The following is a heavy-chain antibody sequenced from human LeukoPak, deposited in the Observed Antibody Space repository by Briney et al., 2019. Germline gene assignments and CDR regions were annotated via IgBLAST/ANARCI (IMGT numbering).Heavy chain of an antibody. Sequence: PSQTLSLTCTVSGVSISSGSYYWSWLRQPAGKGLEWIGRIYTSGSTKYNPSLKSRVTISVDTSKNQFSLKLSSVTAADTAVYYCARDIGYCSSTSCYAPYYFDYWGQGTLVTVSS. CDR2: IYTSGST. D-gene: IGHD2-2*01. CDR1: GVSISSGSYY. V-gene: IGHV4-61*02. J-gene: IGHJ4*02. CDR3: ARDIGYCSSTSCYAPYYFDY.